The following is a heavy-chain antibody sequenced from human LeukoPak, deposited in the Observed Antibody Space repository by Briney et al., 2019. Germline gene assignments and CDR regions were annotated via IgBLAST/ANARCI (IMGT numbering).Heavy chain of an antibody. D-gene: IGHD3-22*01. J-gene: IGHJ3*02. CDR2: MNPNSGNT. CDR3: ARVLRPAYYYDSSGYHRAFDI. CDR1: GYTFTSYD. V-gene: IGHV1-8*03. Sequence: GASVKVSCKASGYTFTSYDINWVRQATGQGLEWMGWMNPNSGNTGYAQKFQGRVTITRNTSISTAYMELSSLRSEDTAVYYCARVLRPAYYYDSSGYHRAFDIWGQGTMVTVSS.